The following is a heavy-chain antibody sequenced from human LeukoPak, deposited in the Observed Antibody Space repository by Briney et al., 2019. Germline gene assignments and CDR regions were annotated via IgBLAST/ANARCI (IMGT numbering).Heavy chain of an antibody. CDR1: GFTFSRSW. V-gene: IGHV3-7*01. D-gene: IGHD1-26*01. Sequence: GGSLRLSCAASGFTFSRSWMTWVRQAPGKGLEWVASINEDGSEIHYVDSVKGRFTISGDNAKNTLYLQMNSLRAEDTAVYYCARSGRGGAFDIWGQGTMVTVSS. J-gene: IGHJ3*02. CDR3: ARSGRGGAFDI. CDR2: INEDGSEI.